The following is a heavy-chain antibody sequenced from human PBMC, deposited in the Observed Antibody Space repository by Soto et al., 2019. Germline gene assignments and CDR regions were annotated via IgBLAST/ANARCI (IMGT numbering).Heavy chain of an antibody. CDR2: ISSSSSYT. J-gene: IGHJ6*02. V-gene: IGHV3-11*05. Sequence: QVQLVESGGGLVKPGGSLRLSCAASGFTFSDYYMSWIRQAPGQGLEWVSYISSSSSYTNYADSVKGRFTISRDNAKNSRYLQMNSLRAEDTAVYYCARDGLYYDILTGSTSHYGMDVGGQGTKVTVSS. CDR1: GFTFSDYY. CDR3: ARDGLYYDILTGSTSHYGMDV. D-gene: IGHD3-9*01.